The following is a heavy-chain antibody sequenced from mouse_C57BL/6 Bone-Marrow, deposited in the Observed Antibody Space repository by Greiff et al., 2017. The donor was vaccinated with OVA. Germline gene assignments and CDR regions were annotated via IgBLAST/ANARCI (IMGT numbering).Heavy chain of an antibody. Sequence: VKLQQPGAELVKPGASVKMSCKASGYTFTSYWITWVKQRPGQGLEWIGDIYPGSGSTNYNEKFKSKATLTVDTSSSTAYMQLSSLTSEDSAVYYCARKRSGRGYYFDYWGQGTTLTVSS. CDR1: GYTFTSYW. J-gene: IGHJ2*01. D-gene: IGHD3-1*01. V-gene: IGHV1-55*01. CDR3: ARKRSGRGYYFDY. CDR2: IYPGSGST.